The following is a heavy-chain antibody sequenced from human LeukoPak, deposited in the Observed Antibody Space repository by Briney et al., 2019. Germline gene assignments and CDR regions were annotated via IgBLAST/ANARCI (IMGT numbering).Heavy chain of an antibody. Sequence: GGSLRLSCAVSGITLSNYGMSWVRQAPGQGLEWVAGISGSGGGTTYADSVKGRFTISRDNPKNTLYPQVNSLRAEDTAVYFCAKRGVVIRVIPVGFHKEAYYFDSWGQGALVTVSS. J-gene: IGHJ4*02. CDR1: GITLSNYG. CDR2: ISGSGGGT. CDR3: AKRGVVIRVIPVGFHKEAYYFDS. V-gene: IGHV3-23*01. D-gene: IGHD3-22*01.